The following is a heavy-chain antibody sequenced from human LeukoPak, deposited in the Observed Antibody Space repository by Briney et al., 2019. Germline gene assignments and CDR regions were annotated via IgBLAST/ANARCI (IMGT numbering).Heavy chain of an antibody. CDR2: IYYSGST. CDR3: ARRDGESYFDY. V-gene: IGHV4-39*01. CDR1: GGSISSSSYY. J-gene: IGHJ4*02. Sequence: SETLSLTCTVSGGSISSSSYYWGWIRQPPGKGLEWIGSIYYSGSTYYNPSLKSRVTISVDTSKNQFSLKLSSATAADTAVYYCARRDGESYFDYWGQGTLVTVSS. D-gene: IGHD3-10*01.